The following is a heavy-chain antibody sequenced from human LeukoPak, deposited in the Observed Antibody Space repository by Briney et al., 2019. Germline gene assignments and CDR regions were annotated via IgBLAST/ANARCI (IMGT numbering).Heavy chain of an antibody. D-gene: IGHD3-16*01. V-gene: IGHV3-23*01. CDR2: ISGSDGST. J-gene: IGHJ3*02. CDR1: GFTFSSYA. CDR3: AKQAIYGGAAFDI. Sequence: GGSLRLSCAPSGFTFSSYAMSGVRRAPGKGLEGVSAISGSDGSTYSAASVKGRFTISRDNSKNTLYLQMNSLRAEDTAVYYCAKQAIYGGAAFDIWGQGTMVTVSS.